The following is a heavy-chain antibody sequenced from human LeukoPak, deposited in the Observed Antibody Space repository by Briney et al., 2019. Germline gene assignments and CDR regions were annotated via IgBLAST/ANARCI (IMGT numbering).Heavy chain of an antibody. Sequence: PGGSLRLSCAASGFTFSSYAMSWVRQAPGKGLEWVSAISGSGGSTYYADSVKGRFTISRDNSKNTLYLQMNSLRAEDTAVYYCAKKFKVVPAAPIDYWGQGTLVTVSS. CDR3: AKKFKVVPAAPIDY. V-gene: IGHV3-23*01. CDR1: GFTFSSYA. J-gene: IGHJ4*02. D-gene: IGHD2-2*01. CDR2: ISGSGGST.